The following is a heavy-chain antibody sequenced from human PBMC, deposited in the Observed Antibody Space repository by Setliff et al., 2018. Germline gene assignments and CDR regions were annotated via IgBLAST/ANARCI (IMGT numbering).Heavy chain of an antibody. CDR1: GGSVSSSSYY. CDR3: ARVSQYSSGWYYFYYYGMDV. CDR2: IYYSGST. Sequence: SETLSLTCTVSGGSVSSSSYYWGWIRQPPGKGLEWIGSIYYSGSTYYNPSLKSRVTISLDTSKNQFSLKLSSVTAADTAVYYCARVSQYSSGWYYFYYYGMDVWGQGTTVTVS. V-gene: IGHV4-39*07. J-gene: IGHJ6*02. D-gene: IGHD6-19*01.